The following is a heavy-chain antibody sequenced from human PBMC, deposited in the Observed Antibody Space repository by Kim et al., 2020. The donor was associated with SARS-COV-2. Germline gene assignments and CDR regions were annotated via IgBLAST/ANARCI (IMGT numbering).Heavy chain of an antibody. J-gene: IGHJ4*02. Sequence: GGSLRLSCAASGFTFSSYGMHWVRQAPGKGLEWVAVIWYDGSNKYYADSVKGRFTISRDNSKNTLYLQMNSLRAEDTAVYYCARDRTGYSSSWYYFGYFDYWGQGTLVTVSS. CDR3: ARDRTGYSSSWYYFGYFDY. CDR1: GFTFSSYG. CDR2: IWYDGSNK. V-gene: IGHV3-33*01. D-gene: IGHD6-13*01.